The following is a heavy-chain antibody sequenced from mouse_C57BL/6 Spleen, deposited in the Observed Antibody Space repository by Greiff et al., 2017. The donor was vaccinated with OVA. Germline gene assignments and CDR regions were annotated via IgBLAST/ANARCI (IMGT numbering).Heavy chain of an antibody. Sequence: QVQLQQSGAELVRPGASVKLSCKASGYTFTDYYINWVKQRPGQGLEWIARIYPGSGNTYYNEKFKGKATLTAEKSSSTAYMQLSSLTSEDSAVYFCARSDTRVGAWFAYWGQGTLVTVSA. V-gene: IGHV1-76*01. CDR3: ARSDTRVGAWFAY. CDR2: IYPGSGNT. D-gene: IGHD1-1*02. J-gene: IGHJ3*01. CDR1: GYTFTDYY.